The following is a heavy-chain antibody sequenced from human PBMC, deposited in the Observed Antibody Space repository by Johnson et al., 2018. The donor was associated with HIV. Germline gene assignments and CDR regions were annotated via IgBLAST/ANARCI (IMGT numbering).Heavy chain of an antibody. CDR3: AREGRGRPDGFDI. Sequence: QVQLVESGGGVVQPGRSLRLTCAASGFTFSRYSMHWVRQAPGKGLPWVAHISYDGRKKYYPESLRGRFTISRDNSNNTLYLQMNTLITEDTAVYYCAREGRGRPDGFDIWGQGTMVTVSS. J-gene: IGHJ3*02. D-gene: IGHD3-16*01. V-gene: IGHV3-30*04. CDR1: GFTFSRYS. CDR2: ISYDGRKK.